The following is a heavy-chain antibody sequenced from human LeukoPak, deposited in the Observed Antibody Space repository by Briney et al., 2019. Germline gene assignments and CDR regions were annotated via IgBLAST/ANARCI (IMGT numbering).Heavy chain of an antibody. CDR2: INSDGSST. Sequence: GGSLRLSCAASGFTFSSYWMHWVRQAPGKGLVWVSRINSDGSSTSYADSVKGRFTISTDNARNTLYLQMNSLRAEDTAVYYCARGSSSWYYDYYYMDVWGKGTTVTVSS. D-gene: IGHD6-13*01. J-gene: IGHJ6*03. V-gene: IGHV3-74*01. CDR1: GFTFSSYW. CDR3: ARGSSSWYYDYYYMDV.